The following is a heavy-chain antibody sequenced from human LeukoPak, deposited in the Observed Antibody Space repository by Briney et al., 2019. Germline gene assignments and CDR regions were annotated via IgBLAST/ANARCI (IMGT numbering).Heavy chain of an antibody. CDR3: ARAGLEALLWFEEFLDY. Sequence: PGGSLRLSCAASGFTFSDYYMSWIRQAPGKGLEWVSYISTSSTYTKYADSVKGRFTVSRDNAKNALYLQMNSLRAEDTAVYYCARAGLEALLWFEEFLDYWGQGTLVTVSS. CDR2: ISTSSTYT. CDR1: GFTFSDYY. V-gene: IGHV3-11*05. J-gene: IGHJ4*02. D-gene: IGHD3-10*01.